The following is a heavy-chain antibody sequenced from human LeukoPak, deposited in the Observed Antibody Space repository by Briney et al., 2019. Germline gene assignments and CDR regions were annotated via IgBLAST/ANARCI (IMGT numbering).Heavy chain of an antibody. CDR1: GFTFGDYA. D-gene: IGHD3-3*01. CDR3: TRLNLEGVVYYFDY. V-gene: IGHV3-49*04. J-gene: IGHJ4*02. CDR2: IRFKANGGTT. Sequence: PGGSLRLSCTASGFTFGDYAMSWVRQAPGKGLEWVGFIRFKANGGTTEYAASVKGRFTISRDDSKSIAYLQMDSLKIGDTAVYYCTRLNLEGVVYYFDYWGQGTLVTVSS.